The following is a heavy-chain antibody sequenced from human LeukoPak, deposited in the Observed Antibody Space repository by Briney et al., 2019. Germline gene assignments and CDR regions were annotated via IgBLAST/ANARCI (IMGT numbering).Heavy chain of an antibody. V-gene: IGHV1-69*04. J-gene: IGHJ4*02. Sequence: ASVKVSCKASGGTFSSYAISWVRQAPGQGLEWMGRIIPILGIANYAQKFQGRVTITADKSTSTAYMELSSLRSEDTAVYYCARPPVAGGDWATYYFDYWGQGTLVTVSS. CDR2: IIPILGIA. D-gene: IGHD2-21*02. CDR1: GGTFSSYA. CDR3: ARPPVAGGDWATYYFDY.